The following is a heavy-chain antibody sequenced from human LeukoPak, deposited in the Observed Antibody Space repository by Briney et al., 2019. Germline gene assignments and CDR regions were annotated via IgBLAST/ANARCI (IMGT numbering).Heavy chain of an antibody. CDR3: ARGSYCSGGSCYDYSYYGMDV. Sequence: GRSLRLSCAASGFTFSSYAMHWVRQAPGKGLEWVAVISYDGSNKYYADSVKGRFTISRDNSKNTLYLQMNSLRAEDTAVYYFARGSYCSGGSCYDYSYYGMDVWGQGTTVTVSS. CDR1: GFTFSSYA. J-gene: IGHJ6*02. V-gene: IGHV3-30-3*01. D-gene: IGHD2-15*01. CDR2: ISYDGSNK.